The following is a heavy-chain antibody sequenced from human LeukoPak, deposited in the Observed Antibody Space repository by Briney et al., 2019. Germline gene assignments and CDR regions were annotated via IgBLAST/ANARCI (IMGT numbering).Heavy chain of an antibody. V-gene: IGHV1-8*01. CDR3: ARALAMVRGVIIGY. Sequence: GASVKVSCKASGYTFTSYDINWVRQATGQGLEWMGWMNPNSGNTGYAQKFQGRVTMTRNTSISTAYMELSSLRSEDTAVYYCARALAMVRGVIIGYWGQGTLVTVSS. CDR2: MNPNSGNT. D-gene: IGHD3-10*01. CDR1: GYTFTSYD. J-gene: IGHJ4*02.